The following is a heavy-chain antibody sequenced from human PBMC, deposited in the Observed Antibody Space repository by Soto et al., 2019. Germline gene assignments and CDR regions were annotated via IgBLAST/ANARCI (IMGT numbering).Heavy chain of an antibody. CDR1: GYTFTSYA. CDR3: AREYDSSGYFFDY. Sequence: GASAKVSCKASGYTFTSYAMHWVRQAPGQRPEWMGWINAGNGNTKYSQNFQGRVTITRDTSASTAYMELSSLRSEDTAVYYCAREYDSSGYFFDYWGQGTLVNVSS. J-gene: IGHJ4*02. CDR2: INAGNGNT. D-gene: IGHD3-22*01. V-gene: IGHV1-3*01.